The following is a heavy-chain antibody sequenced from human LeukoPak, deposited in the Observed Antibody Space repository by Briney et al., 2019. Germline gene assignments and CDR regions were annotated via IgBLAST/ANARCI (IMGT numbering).Heavy chain of an antibody. V-gene: IGHV1-18*01. D-gene: IGHD2/OR15-2a*01. CDR1: GYTFTSYG. CDR2: ISAYTGNT. J-gene: IGHJ4*02. Sequence: ASVQVSCQASGYTFTSYGTSWVRQAPGQGLEWMGWISAYTGNTHSAQKLQSRVTMTTDTSTSTAYMELRSLRSDDTGVYYCVSSTAYYSNYWGDFDYWGQGTLVTVSS. CDR3: VSSTAYYSNYWGDFDY.